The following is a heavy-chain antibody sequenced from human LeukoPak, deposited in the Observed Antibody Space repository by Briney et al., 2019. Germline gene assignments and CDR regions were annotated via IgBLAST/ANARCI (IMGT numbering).Heavy chain of an antibody. CDR2: INHSGST. V-gene: IGHV4-34*01. D-gene: IGHD3-22*01. J-gene: IGHJ4*02. CDR3: ASGYYYGSSGYYYFDY. Sequence: SETLSLTCAVYGGSFSGYYWSWIRQPPGEGLEWIGEINHSGSTNYNPSLKSRVTISVDTSKNQFSLKLSSVTAADTAVYYCASGYYYGSSGYYYFDYWGQGTLVTVSS. CDR1: GGSFSGYY.